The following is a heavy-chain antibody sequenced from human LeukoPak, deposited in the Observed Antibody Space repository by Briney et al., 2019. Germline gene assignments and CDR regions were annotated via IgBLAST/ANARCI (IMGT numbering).Heavy chain of an antibody. V-gene: IGHV4-59*08. J-gene: IGHJ4*01. Sequence: KPSETLSLTCTVSGGSISSYYWTWIRQPPGKGLEWIGYIYSSGSANYNPSLKSRVIISGDTSKNQISLNLTSVTAADTAVYFCARHRDYYDAGGHGTLVTVSS. CDR3: ARHRDYYDA. D-gene: IGHD3-16*01. CDR2: IYSSGSA. CDR1: GGSISSYY.